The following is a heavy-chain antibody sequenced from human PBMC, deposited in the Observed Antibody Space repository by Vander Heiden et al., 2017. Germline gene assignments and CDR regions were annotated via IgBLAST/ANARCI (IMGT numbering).Heavy chain of an antibody. V-gene: IGHV3-23*01. CDR1: GSTFSSYA. J-gene: IGHJ4*02. CDR3: AKERVDGYSYGFDY. CDR2: VRGSGGST. Sequence: EVQLLESGGGLVQPGGSLGLSRAASGSTFSSYAMSWFRQAPGKGLESVAAVRGSGGSTYYADSVKGRFTISRDNSKNTLYLQMNSLRAEDTAVYYCAKERVDGYSYGFDYWGQGTLVTVSS. D-gene: IGHD5-18*01.